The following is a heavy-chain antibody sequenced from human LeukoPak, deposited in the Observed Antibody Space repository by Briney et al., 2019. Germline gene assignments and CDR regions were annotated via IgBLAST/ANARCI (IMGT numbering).Heavy chain of an antibody. D-gene: IGHD5-18*01. CDR3: ARGLDIVVGQRRDTAMEDYEGAVDY. CDR2: INPNSGGT. CDR1: GYTFTGYY. Sequence: GASVKVSCKASGYTFTGYYMHWVRQAPGQGLEWMGWINPNSGGTNYARKFQGRVTMTRDTSISTAYMELSRLRSDDTAVYYCARGLDIVVGQRRDTAMEDYEGAVDYWGQGTLVTVSS. V-gene: IGHV1-2*02. J-gene: IGHJ4*02.